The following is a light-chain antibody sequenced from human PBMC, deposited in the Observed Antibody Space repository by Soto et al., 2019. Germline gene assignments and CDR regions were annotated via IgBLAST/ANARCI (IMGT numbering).Light chain of an antibody. CDR2: DAS. CDR1: QTIRRW. Sequence: DIEMTQSPSTLSASVGDRVTIACRASQTIRRWLAWYQQRPGKAPKVLIYDASTFESGVPARFSGSGSETEFTLTISSLQPEDSSTYYRQHYNSVPWTFGQGTKVEIK. J-gene: IGKJ1*01. V-gene: IGKV1-5*01. CDR3: QHYNSVPWT.